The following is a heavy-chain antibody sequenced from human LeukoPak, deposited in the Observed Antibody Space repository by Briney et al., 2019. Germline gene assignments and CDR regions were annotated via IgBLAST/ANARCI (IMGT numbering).Heavy chain of an antibody. V-gene: IGHV3-21*01. CDR1: GFTFSSYE. CDR3: ASGYLSGSTYYFDY. CDR2: ISSSSSYI. J-gene: IGHJ4*02. D-gene: IGHD1-26*01. Sequence: GGSLRLSCAASGFTFSSYEMNWVRQAPGEGLEWVSSISSSSSYIYYADSVKGRFTISRDNAKNSLYLQMNSLRAEDTAVYYCASGYLSGSTYYFDYWGQGTLVTVSS.